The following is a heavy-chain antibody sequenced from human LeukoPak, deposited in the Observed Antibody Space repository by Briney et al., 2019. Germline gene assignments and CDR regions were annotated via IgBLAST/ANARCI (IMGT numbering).Heavy chain of an antibody. J-gene: IGHJ5*02. D-gene: IGHD3-10*01. CDR1: GGAIASGGYS. V-gene: IGHV4-30-2*06. Sequence: SQTLSLTCTVSGGAIASGGYSWNWIRQSPGKGLEGIGCIYDRGPAYYNPSLKSRFTISVDRPKNQFFLNVTSLTAADTAVYYCARSSQASGLLRSWGQGTPVVVSS. CDR2: IYDRGPA. CDR3: ARSSQASGLLRS.